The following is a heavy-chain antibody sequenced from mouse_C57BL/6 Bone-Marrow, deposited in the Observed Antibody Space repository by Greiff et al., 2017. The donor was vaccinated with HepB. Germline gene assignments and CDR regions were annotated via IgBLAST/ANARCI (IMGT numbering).Heavy chain of an antibody. CDR2: INSDGGST. D-gene: IGHD2-4*01. V-gene: IGHV5-2*01. CDR1: EYEFPSHD. CDR3: ARHFYDYDEGYYAMDY. J-gene: IGHJ4*01. Sequence: EVQGVESGGGLVQPGESLKLSCESNEYEFPSHDMSWVRKTPEKRLELVAAINSDGGSTYYPDTMERRFIISRDNTKKTLYLQMSSLRSEDTALYYCARHFYDYDEGYYAMDYWGQGTSVTVSS.